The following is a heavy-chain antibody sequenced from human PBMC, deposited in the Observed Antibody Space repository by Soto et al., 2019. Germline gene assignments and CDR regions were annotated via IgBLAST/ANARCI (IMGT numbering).Heavy chain of an antibody. J-gene: IGHJ4*02. CDR1: GFTFTGWY. D-gene: IGHD2-8*01. CDR2: INPNNGGT. Sequence: QVQLVQSGAEVKKPGASVKVSCKASGFTFTGWYIHWVRQAPGQGLEWMGWINPNNGGTNSAQKLQGRVTMTRDTSISTAYMELSRLRSDDTAVYYCARGVCTTGVCYFDYWGQGTLVTVSS. CDR3: ARGVCTTGVCYFDY. V-gene: IGHV1-2*02.